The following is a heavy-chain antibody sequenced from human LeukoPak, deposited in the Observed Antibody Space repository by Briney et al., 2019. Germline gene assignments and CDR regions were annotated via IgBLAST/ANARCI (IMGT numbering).Heavy chain of an antibody. J-gene: IGHJ4*02. CDR2: ISGAGGTT. CDR1: GFTFRNYA. Sequence: GSLRLSCAASGFTFRNYAMSWVRQAPGKGLEWVSTISGAGGTTYSADSVKGRFTISRDNSKNTLYLQMNRLRAEDTALYFCAKDPSYIAAAGTFDYWGQGTLVTVSS. D-gene: IGHD6-13*01. CDR3: AKDPSYIAAAGTFDY. V-gene: IGHV3-23*01.